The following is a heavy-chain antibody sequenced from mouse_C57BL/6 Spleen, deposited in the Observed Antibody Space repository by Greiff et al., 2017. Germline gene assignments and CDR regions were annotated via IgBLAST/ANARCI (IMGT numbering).Heavy chain of an antibody. V-gene: IGHV2-2*01. D-gene: IGHD4-1*01. CDR1: GFSLTSYG. CDR2: IWSGGST. J-gene: IGHJ1*03. CDR3: ARNWDWYFDV. Sequence: QVQLKQSGPGLVQPSQSLSITCTVSGFSLTSYGVHWVRQSPGKGLEWLGVIWSGGSTDYNAAFISRLSISKDNSTSQVFFIMNSLQADDTAIYYCARNWDWYFDVWGTGTTVTVSS.